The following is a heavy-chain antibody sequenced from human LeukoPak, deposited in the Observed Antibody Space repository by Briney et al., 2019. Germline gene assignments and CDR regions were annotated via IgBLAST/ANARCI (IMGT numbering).Heavy chain of an antibody. CDR3: ARSLLRYFDWLPYWYFDL. Sequence: ASVKVSCKASGYTFTSYDINWVRQATEQGLEWMGWMNPNSGNTGYAQKFQGRVTMTRNTSISTAYMELGSLRSEDTAVYYCARSLLRYFDWLPYWYFDLWGRGTLVTVSS. J-gene: IGHJ2*01. CDR1: GYTFTSYD. CDR2: MNPNSGNT. V-gene: IGHV1-8*01. D-gene: IGHD3-9*01.